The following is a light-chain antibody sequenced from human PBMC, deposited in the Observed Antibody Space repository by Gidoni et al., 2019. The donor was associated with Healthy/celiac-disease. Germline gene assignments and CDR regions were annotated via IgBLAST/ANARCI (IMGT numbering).Light chain of an antibody. CDR1: QSVSSY. CDR2: DAS. Sequence: EPVLTQSPATLSLSPGERATLSCRASQSVSSYLAWYQQKPGQAPRLLIYDASNRATGIPARFSSSGSGTDFTLTISSLEPEDFAVYYCHQRSNWPPGVTFXGXTKVEIK. V-gene: IGKV3-11*01. CDR3: HQRSNWPPGVT. J-gene: IGKJ4*01.